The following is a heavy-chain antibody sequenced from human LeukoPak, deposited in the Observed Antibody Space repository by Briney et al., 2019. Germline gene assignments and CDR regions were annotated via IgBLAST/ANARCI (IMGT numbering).Heavy chain of an antibody. Sequence: SETLSLTCTVSGGSISSYYWSWIRQPPGKGLEWIGYIYYSGSTNYNPSLKSRVTISVDTSENQFSLKLSSVTAADTAVYYCARAVAGTRWYFDLWGRGTLVTVSS. CDR1: GGSISSYY. CDR3: ARAVAGTRWYFDL. CDR2: IYYSGST. J-gene: IGHJ2*01. V-gene: IGHV4-59*08. D-gene: IGHD6-19*01.